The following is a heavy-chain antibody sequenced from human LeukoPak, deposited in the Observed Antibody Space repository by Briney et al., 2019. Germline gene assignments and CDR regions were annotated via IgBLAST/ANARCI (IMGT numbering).Heavy chain of an antibody. Sequence: GGSLRLSCAACGLTFSSFWMHWVRQAPGKGLVWVSRINTDGSTTSYADSVKGRFTISRDNAKNTLYLQMNSLRAEDTAVYYCARELSNYFDYWGQGTLVTVSS. V-gene: IGHV3-74*01. CDR1: GLTFSSFW. D-gene: IGHD2-2*01. J-gene: IGHJ4*02. CDR3: ARELSNYFDY. CDR2: INTDGSTT.